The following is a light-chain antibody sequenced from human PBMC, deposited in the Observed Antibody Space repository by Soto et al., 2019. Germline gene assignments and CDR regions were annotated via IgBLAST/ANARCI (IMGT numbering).Light chain of an antibody. V-gene: IGKV3-20*01. CDR3: QQHGDSPRT. CDR1: QSVSTTY. J-gene: IGKJ2*02. CDR2: GSF. Sequence: EIVLTQSPGTLSLSPGERATLSCRASQSVSTTYIAWYQQRPGQAPRLLIYGSFARATGIPDRFSGSGSGTDFTLAISRLESEDCAVYYCQQHGDSPRTCGQGTKLEIK.